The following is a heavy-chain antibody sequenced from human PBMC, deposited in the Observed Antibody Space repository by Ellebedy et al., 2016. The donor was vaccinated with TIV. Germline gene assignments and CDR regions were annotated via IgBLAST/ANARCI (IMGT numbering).Heavy chain of an antibody. CDR2: IYPGDSDT. CDR1: GYSFISYW. J-gene: IGHJ4*02. Sequence: GESLKISCKGSGYSFISYWIGWVRQMPGKGLEWMGYIYPGDSDTRYSPSFQGQVNISVDKSISTAYLQWSSLKASDTAIYYCARGDRGSGWYWDKWGQGTLVTVSS. V-gene: IGHV5-51*01. CDR3: ARGDRGSGWYWDK. D-gene: IGHD6-19*01.